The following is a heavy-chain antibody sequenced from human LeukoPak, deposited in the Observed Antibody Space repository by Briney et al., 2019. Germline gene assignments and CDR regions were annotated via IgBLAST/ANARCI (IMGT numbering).Heavy chain of an antibody. Sequence: SETLSLTCSVSGGSIDSDYYYRAWIRQPPGKRLEWIGSIYYSGSTYYNPSLKSRVTMSVDRSESQISLKLSSVTAADTAVYYCARHLKQQPHDYWGRGTLVTVSS. J-gene: IGHJ4*02. CDR1: GGSIDSDYYY. CDR2: IYYSGST. D-gene: IGHD6-13*01. V-gene: IGHV4-39*01. CDR3: ARHLKQQPHDY.